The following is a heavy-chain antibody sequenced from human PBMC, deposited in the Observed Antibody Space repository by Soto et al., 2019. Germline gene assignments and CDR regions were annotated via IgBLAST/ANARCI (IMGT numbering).Heavy chain of an antibody. Sequence: QVQLVESGGGVVQPGRSLRLSCAASGFTFSSYAMHWVRQAPGKGLEWVAVISYDGSNKYYADSVKGRFTISRDNSKNTLYLQMNSLRAEDTAVYYCVREDIVALWGQGTQVTVSS. J-gene: IGHJ4*02. D-gene: IGHD2-15*01. CDR2: ISYDGSNK. CDR3: VREDIVAL. CDR1: GFTFSSYA. V-gene: IGHV3-30-3*01.